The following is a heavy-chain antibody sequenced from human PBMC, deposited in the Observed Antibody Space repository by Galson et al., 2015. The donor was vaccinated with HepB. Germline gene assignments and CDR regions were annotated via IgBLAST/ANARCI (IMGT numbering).Heavy chain of an antibody. Sequence: SETLSLTCAVYGGSFSGYYWSWIRQPPGKGLEWIGEINHSGSTNYNPSLKSRVTISVDTSKNQFSLKLSSVTAADTAVYYCARGSVLMVYAIPHYYYGMDVWGQGTTVTVSS. J-gene: IGHJ6*02. CDR2: INHSGST. CDR1: GGSFSGYY. CDR3: ARGSVLMVYAIPHYYYGMDV. V-gene: IGHV4-34*01. D-gene: IGHD2-8*01.